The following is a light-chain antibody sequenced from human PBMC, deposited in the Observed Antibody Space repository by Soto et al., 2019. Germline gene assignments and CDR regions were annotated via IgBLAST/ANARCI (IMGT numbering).Light chain of an antibody. CDR1: SSDVGGYEY. CDR2: EVS. J-gene: IGLJ2*01. Sequence: QSALTQPASVSGSPGQSITISCTGTSSDVGGYEYVSWYQQHAGKAPKLMIYEVSNRPSGVSNRFSGSKSGNTASLTISGLQAEDEGDYYCSSYTSSSTLVFGGGTKLTVL. V-gene: IGLV2-14*01. CDR3: SSYTSSSTLV.